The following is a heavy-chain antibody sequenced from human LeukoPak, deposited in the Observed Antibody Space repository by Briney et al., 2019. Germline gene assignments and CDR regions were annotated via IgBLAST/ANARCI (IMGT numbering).Heavy chain of an antibody. V-gene: IGHV3-23*01. CDR1: GFTFSNYA. Sequence: GGSLRLSCAASGFTFSNYAMSWVRQAPGKGLEWVSAISAGGGSTYYADSVKGRFTISRDNSRNTLYLQMNSLRAEDTAVYYCAKDPRSSSWSYYFDYWGQGTLVTVSS. CDR3: AKDPRSSSWSYYFDY. CDR2: ISAGGGST. J-gene: IGHJ4*02. D-gene: IGHD6-13*01.